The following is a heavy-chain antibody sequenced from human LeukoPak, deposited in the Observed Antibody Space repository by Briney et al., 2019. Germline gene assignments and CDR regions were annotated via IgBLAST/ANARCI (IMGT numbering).Heavy chain of an antibody. V-gene: IGHV3-23*01. CDR3: AKGNDILTGYYFDY. D-gene: IGHD3-9*01. CDR1: GFTLSSFA. J-gene: IGHJ4*02. CDR2: ISGSGGST. Sequence: GGSLRPSCAASGFTLSSFAMSWVRQAPGKGLEWVSGISGSGGSTYYADAVKGRFTISRDNSKNTLYLQMNSLRAEDTAVYYCAKGNDILTGYYFDYWGQGTLVTVSS.